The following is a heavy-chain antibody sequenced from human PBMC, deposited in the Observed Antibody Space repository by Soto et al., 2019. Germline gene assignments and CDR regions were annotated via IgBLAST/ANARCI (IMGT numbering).Heavy chain of an antibody. V-gene: IGHV1-2*04. J-gene: IGHJ4*02. CDR2: VDPNGGGS. CDR1: GYSFTDYK. CDR3: ATWVDYGDFEGFDF. D-gene: IGHD4-17*01. Sequence: ASVKVSCKTSGYSFTDYKLHWVRPAPGQGLEWMGWVDPNGGGSNSAQKFQGSVTMTWDTSITTAYLDLTRLTTNDTATYFCATWVDYGDFEGFDFWGQGTLVTVS.